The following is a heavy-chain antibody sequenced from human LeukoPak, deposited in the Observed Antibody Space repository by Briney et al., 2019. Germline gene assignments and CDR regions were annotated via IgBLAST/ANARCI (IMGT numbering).Heavy chain of an antibody. CDR1: GGTFSSYV. CDR3: ARPKGWSSSFLIPTNNWFDP. J-gene: IGHJ5*02. V-gene: IGHV1-69*13. CDR2: IIHIFGTT. D-gene: IGHD6-6*01. Sequence: SVKVSCKDCGGTFSSYVNKRVQQPAEQPLECMGGIIHIFGTTNYAQKFQGRVTITADESTNTVYMELSSLRSEDTAVYYCARPKGWSSSFLIPTNNWFDPWGQGTLVTVSS.